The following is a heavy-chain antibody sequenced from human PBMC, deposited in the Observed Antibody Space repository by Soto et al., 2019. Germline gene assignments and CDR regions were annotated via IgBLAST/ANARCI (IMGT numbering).Heavy chain of an antibody. CDR1: GFTFRSYG. Sequence: QVQLVESGGGVVQPGRSLRLSCAVSGFTFRSYGMHWVRQVPGKGLEWVAVISYDGSKKYYADSVKGRFTISGDNSKNTLYLQMNSLRAEDTAVYYCARDFRITLYGMDVWGQGTTVTVSS. V-gene: IGHV3-30*03. CDR3: ARDFRITLYGMDV. D-gene: IGHD3-10*01. J-gene: IGHJ6*02. CDR2: ISYDGSKK.